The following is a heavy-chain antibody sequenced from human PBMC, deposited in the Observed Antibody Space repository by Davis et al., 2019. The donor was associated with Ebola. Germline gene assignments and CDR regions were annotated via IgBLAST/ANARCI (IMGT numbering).Heavy chain of an antibody. J-gene: IGHJ5*02. CDR2: INPSGGST. V-gene: IGHV1-46*01. D-gene: IGHD4-17*01. CDR1: GYTFTSYY. CDR3: ARGDYGDYPWFDP. Sequence: AASVKVSCKASGYTFTSYYMHWVRQAPGQGLEWMGIINPSGGSTSYAQKFQGWVTMTRDTSIGTAYMELSRLRSDDTAVYYCARGDYGDYPWFDPWGQGTLVTVSS.